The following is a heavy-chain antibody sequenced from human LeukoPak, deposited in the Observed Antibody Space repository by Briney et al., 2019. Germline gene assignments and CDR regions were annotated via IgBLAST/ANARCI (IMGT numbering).Heavy chain of an antibody. CDR3: AREGYGGTDY. V-gene: IGHV1-69*06. J-gene: IGHJ4*02. CDR2: VIPIFSTA. Sequence: EASVKVSCKASGGTFSNYAIGWVRQAPGQGLEWMGGVIPIFSTANYAQKFQGRVTITADRSTSTAYMELSSLRSEDTAVYYCAREGYGGTDYWGQGTLVTVSS. CDR1: GGTFSNYA. D-gene: IGHD1-14*01.